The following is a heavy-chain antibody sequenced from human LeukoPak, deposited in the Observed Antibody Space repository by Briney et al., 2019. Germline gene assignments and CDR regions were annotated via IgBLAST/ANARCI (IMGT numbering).Heavy chain of an antibody. J-gene: IGHJ5*02. V-gene: IGHV3-48*01. D-gene: IGHD5-18*01. CDR2: ISSGSSTI. Sequence: GGSLRLSCAASGFTFSSYSSGFTFSSYSMNWVRQAPGKGLEWVSYISSGSSTIFYADSVKGRFTISRDNAKNSLYLQMNSLRAEDTAVYYCASGELWENWFDPWGQGTLVTVSS. CDR1: GFTFSSYSSGFTFSSYS. CDR3: ASGELWENWFDP.